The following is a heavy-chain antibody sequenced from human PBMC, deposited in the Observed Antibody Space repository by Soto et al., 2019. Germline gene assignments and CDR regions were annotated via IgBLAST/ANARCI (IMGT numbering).Heavy chain of an antibody. CDR2: INHSGST. CDR3: ARGPLTVVVPAAMREAFDI. V-gene: IGHV4-34*01. J-gene: IGHJ3*02. CDR1: GGSFSGYY. Sequence: QVQLQQWGAGLLKPSETLSLTCAVYGGSFSGYYWSWIRQPPGKGLEWIGEINHSGSTNYNPSLKSRVTISVDTSKNQFSLKLSSVTAADTAVYYCARGPLTVVVPAAMREAFDIWGQGTMVTVSS. D-gene: IGHD2-2*01.